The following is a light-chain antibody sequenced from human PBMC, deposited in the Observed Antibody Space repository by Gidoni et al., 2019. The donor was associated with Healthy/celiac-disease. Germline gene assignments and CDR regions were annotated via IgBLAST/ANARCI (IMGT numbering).Light chain of an antibody. CDR1: KLGDKY. J-gene: IGLJ1*01. CDR3: QAWDSSTVV. CDR2: QDS. V-gene: IGLV3-1*01. Sequence: SYELTQPPSVSVSPGQTASITCSGDKLGDKYACWYQQKPGQPPLLVIYQDSKRPSGIPERFSGSNSGNTATLTISGTQAMDEADYYCQAWDSSTVVFGTGTKVTVL.